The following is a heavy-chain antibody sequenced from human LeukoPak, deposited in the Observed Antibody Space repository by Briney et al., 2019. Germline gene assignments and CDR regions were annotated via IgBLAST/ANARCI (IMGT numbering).Heavy chain of an antibody. Sequence: PSETLSLTRIVSGGAISGYYCSWIRQPPGKGLEWIGYISYSGSTNYNPSLKSRVTISADTSKNQVSLTLSSVTAADTAVYCCARHPELYFFDYWGQGTLVTVSS. CDR1: GGAISGYY. V-gene: IGHV4-59*08. D-gene: IGHD3-10*01. J-gene: IGHJ4*02. CDR3: ARHPELYFFDY. CDR2: ISYSGST.